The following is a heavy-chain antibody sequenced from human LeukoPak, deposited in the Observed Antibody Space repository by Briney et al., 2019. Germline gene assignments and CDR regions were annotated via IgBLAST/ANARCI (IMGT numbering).Heavy chain of an antibody. Sequence: SETLSLTSTVSGGSTSAYYWTWIRQPPGKGLEWIAYINYSGSTKYNPSLQSRVAMSIDTSKNQFSLRLSSVTAADTAVYYCARRYYYDISGYYYYYMDVWGKGTTVTVSS. V-gene: IGHV4-59*01. CDR1: GGSTSAYY. CDR3: ARRYYYDISGYYYYYMDV. D-gene: IGHD3-22*01. CDR2: INYSGST. J-gene: IGHJ6*03.